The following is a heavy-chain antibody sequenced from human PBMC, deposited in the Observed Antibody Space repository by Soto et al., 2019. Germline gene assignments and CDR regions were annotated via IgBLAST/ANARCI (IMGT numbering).Heavy chain of an antibody. J-gene: IGHJ4*02. D-gene: IGHD6-19*01. Sequence: PSETLSLTCTVSGGSISSYYWSWIRQPPGKGLEWIGYIYYSGSTNYNPSLKSRVTISVNTSKNQFSLKLSSVTAADTAVYYCARGRLGSSGWYYFDYWGQGTLVTVSS. V-gene: IGHV4-59*01. CDR3: ARGRLGSSGWYYFDY. CDR1: GGSISSYY. CDR2: IYYSGST.